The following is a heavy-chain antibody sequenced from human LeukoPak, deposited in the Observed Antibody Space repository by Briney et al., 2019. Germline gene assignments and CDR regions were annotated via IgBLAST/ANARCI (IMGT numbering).Heavy chain of an antibody. D-gene: IGHD3-10*01. CDR2: IYYSGST. Sequence: SETLSLTCTVSGGSISSSSYYWGWIRQPPGKGLEWIGSIYYSGSTYYNLSLKSRVTISVDTSKNQFSLKLSSVTAADTAVYYCAREAVTMVRGVITDYWGQGTLVTVSS. J-gene: IGHJ4*02. CDR1: GGSISSSSYY. V-gene: IGHV4-39*02. CDR3: AREAVTMVRGVITDY.